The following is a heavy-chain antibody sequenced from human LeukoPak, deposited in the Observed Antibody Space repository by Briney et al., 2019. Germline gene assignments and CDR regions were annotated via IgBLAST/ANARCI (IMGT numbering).Heavy chain of an antibody. D-gene: IGHD4-23*01. J-gene: IGHJ4*02. Sequence: GGSLRLSCAASGFTFSSYEMNWVRQAPGKGLEWVSGISGSGGSTQYADSVKGRFTISRDNSKNTLYLQMNSLRAEDTALYYCAIGPGGVFHYWGQGTLVTVSS. CDR2: ISGSGGST. V-gene: IGHV3-23*01. CDR1: GFTFSSYE. CDR3: AIGPGGVFHY.